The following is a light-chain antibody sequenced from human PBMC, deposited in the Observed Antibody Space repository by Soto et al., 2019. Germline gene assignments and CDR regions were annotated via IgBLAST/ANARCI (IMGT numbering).Light chain of an antibody. Sequence: QSALTQPPSASGSPGQSVTISCTGTSSDVGGYNYVSWYQQHPGKAPKLMIYEVSKRPSGVPDRFSGSKSCNTASLTVSGLQAEDEADYYCSSYAGSSWVFGGGTKLTVL. V-gene: IGLV2-8*01. CDR2: EVS. CDR1: SSDVGGYNY. CDR3: SSYAGSSWV. J-gene: IGLJ3*02.